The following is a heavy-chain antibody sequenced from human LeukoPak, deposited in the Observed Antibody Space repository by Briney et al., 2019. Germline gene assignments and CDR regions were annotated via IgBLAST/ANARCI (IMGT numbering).Heavy chain of an antibody. CDR1: GFSFSTYW. CDR3: VNGYTGGVAAGI. CDR2: INPDGGTT. J-gene: IGHJ4*02. V-gene: IGHV3-74*01. D-gene: IGHD6-13*01. Sequence: PGGSLRLSCAASGFSFSTYWMHWVRQAPGKGLVWVSNINPDGGTTNYADSVKGRLTISRDNAKNTLYLQMNSLRAEDTAVYYCVNGYTGGVAAGIWGQGTLVTVSS.